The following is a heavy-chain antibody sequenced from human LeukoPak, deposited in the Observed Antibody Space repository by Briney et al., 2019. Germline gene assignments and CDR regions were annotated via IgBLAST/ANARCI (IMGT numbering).Heavy chain of an antibody. J-gene: IGHJ5*02. CDR2: INAGNGNT. D-gene: IGHD6-19*01. CDR3: ARVRSSGWYDWFDP. Sequence: ASVKVSCKASGYTFTSYTMHWMRQAPGQRLEWMGWINAGNGNTKYSQKFQGRVTITRDTSASTAYMELSSLRSEDTAVYYCARVRSSGWYDWFDPWGQGTLVTVSS. CDR1: GYTFTSYT. V-gene: IGHV1-3*01.